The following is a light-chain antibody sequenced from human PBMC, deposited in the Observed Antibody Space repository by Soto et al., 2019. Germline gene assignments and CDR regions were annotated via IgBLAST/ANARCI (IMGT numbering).Light chain of an antibody. CDR1: QTVSSSF. CDR3: EQYGTLPIT. V-gene: IGKV3-20*01. J-gene: IGKJ5*01. CDR2: GAS. Sequence: EIVLTQSPGTLSLSPGERATLSCRASQTVSSSFLAWYQQKSGQAPRLFIYGASSRATGIPDRFSGSWSGTDFTTTIGRLEPEDFAVYYCEQYGTLPITFGQGTRLEIK.